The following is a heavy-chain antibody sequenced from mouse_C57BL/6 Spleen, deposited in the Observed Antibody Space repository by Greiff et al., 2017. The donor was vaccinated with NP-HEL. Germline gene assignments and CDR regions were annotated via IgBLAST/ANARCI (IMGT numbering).Heavy chain of an antibody. J-gene: IGHJ2*01. CDR2: IDPSDSYT. CDR3: AREGYYGSSNY. D-gene: IGHD1-1*01. Sequence: VQLQQPGAELVMPGASVKLSCKASGYTFTSYWMHWVKQRPGQGLEWIGEIDPSDSYTNYNQKFKGKSTLTVDKSSSTAYMQLSSLTSEDSAVYYCAREGYYGSSNYWGQGTTLTVSS. CDR1: GYTFTSYW. V-gene: IGHV1-69*01.